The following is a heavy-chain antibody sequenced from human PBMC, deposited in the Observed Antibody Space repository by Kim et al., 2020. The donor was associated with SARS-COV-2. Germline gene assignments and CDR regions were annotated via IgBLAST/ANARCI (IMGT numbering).Heavy chain of an antibody. V-gene: IGHV3-7*01. CDR1: GFTFSSYW. Sequence: GGSLRLSCAASGFTFSSYWMSWVRQAPGKGLEWVANIKQDGSEKYYVDSVKGRFTISRDNAKNSLYLQMNSLRAEDTAVYYCARDEGTSGSSWYGVRIYYYYGMDVWGQGTTVTVSS. D-gene: IGHD6-13*01. J-gene: IGHJ6*02. CDR2: IKQDGSEK. CDR3: ARDEGTSGSSWYGVRIYYYYGMDV.